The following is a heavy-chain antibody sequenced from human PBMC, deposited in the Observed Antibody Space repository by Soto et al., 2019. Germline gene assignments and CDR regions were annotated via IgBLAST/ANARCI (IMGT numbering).Heavy chain of an antibody. V-gene: IGHV4-34*01. CDR3: ASLGVATIFDY. Sequence: SETLSLTCAVYGGSFSGYYWSWIRQPPGKGLEWIGEINHSGSTNYNPSLKSRVTISVDTSKNQFSLKLSSVTAADTAVYYCASLGVATIFDYWGQGTLVTVSS. CDR2: INHSGST. J-gene: IGHJ4*02. CDR1: GGSFSGYY. D-gene: IGHD5-12*01.